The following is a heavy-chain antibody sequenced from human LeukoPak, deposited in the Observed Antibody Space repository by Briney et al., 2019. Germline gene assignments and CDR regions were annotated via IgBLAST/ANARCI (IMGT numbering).Heavy chain of an antibody. CDR3: ARRYYGSGSYYNWFDP. V-gene: IGHV5-51*01. Sequence: ESLKISCKGSGYSFTSYWIGWVRQMPGKGLEWMGIIYPVDSDTRYSPSFQRQVTISADKSISTAYLQWSSLKASDTAMYYCARRYYGSGSYYNWFDPWGQGTLVTVSS. J-gene: IGHJ5*02. CDR2: IYPVDSDT. D-gene: IGHD3-10*01. CDR1: GYSFTSYW.